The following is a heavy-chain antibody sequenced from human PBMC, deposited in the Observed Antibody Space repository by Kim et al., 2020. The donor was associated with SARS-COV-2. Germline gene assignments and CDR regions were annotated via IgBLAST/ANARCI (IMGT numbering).Heavy chain of an antibody. CDR1: GGSISSHY. J-gene: IGHJ4*02. CDR2: IYYSGRT. V-gene: IGHV4-59*08. D-gene: IGHD6-6*01. Sequence: SETLSLTCTVSGGSISSHYWNWIRQPPGKGLEWIGYIYYSGRTNYNSSLKSRVTISVDTSNNQFSLKLGSVTAADTAVYYCARHGRGSSSLVFDFWGQGTLVTVSS. CDR3: ARHGRGSSSLVFDF.